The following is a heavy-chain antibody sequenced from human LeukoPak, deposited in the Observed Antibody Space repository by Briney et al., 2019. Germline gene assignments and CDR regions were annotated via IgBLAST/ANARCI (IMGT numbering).Heavy chain of an antibody. Sequence: PGGSLRLSCAPSGFTFSRYWMTWVRQAPGKGLQWVATIKEDGSGKYYVDSVRGRFTISRDNARSSLYLQMDSLRADDTAVYYCARGSHYFDYWGQGTLATVSS. CDR1: GFTFSRYW. CDR2: IKEDGSGK. CDR3: ARGSHYFDY. V-gene: IGHV3-7*04. J-gene: IGHJ4*02.